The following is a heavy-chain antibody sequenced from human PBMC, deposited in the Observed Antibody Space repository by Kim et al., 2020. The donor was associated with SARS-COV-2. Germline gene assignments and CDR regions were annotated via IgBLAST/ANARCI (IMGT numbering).Heavy chain of an antibody. J-gene: IGHJ6*02. CDR3: AKDRTHTAMVAYYYGMDV. V-gene: IGHV3-23*01. D-gene: IGHD5-18*01. Sequence: KGRFTITRDNSKNTLYLQMNSLRAEDTAVYYCAKDRTHTAMVAYYYGMDVWGQGTTVTVSS.